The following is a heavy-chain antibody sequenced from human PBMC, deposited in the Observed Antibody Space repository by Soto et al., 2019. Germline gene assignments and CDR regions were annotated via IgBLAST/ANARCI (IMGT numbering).Heavy chain of an antibody. CDR2: INHSGST. J-gene: IGHJ5*02. D-gene: IGHD6-6*01. V-gene: IGHV4-34*01. CDR3: ACGIAARRVSWFDP. Sequence: SETLSLTCAVYGGSFSGYYWSWIRQPPGKGLEWIGEINHSGSTNYNPSLKSRVTISVDTSKNQFSLKLSSVTAADTAVYYCACGIAARRVSWFDPWGQGTLVTVSS. CDR1: GGSFSGYY.